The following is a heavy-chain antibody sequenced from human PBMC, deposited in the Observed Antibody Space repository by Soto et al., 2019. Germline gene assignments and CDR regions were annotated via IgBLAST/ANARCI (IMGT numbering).Heavy chain of an antibody. CDR3: ARFVGLWPALTHYYYYGMDV. J-gene: IGHJ6*02. D-gene: IGHD5-18*01. V-gene: IGHV5-10-1*01. CDR1: GYSFTSYW. CDR2: IDPSDSYT. Sequence: ESLKISCKGSGYSFTSYWISWVRQMPGKGLEWMGRIDPSDSYTNYSPSFQGHVTISADKSISTAYLQWSSLKASDTAMYYCARFVGLWPALTHYYYYGMDVWGQGTTVTVSS.